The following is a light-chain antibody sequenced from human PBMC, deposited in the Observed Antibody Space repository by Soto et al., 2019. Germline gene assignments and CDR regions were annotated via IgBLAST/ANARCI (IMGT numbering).Light chain of an antibody. V-gene: IGLV2-14*03. Sequence: QSVLTQPASWSGSPGQSITISCTGTSSDVGSYNYVSWYQQQPGKAPKLMIFDVSNRPSGVSHRFSGSKSGNMASLSISGLQAEDEADYYCSSYTTSSTYVLGTGTKVTVL. CDR2: DVS. CDR1: SSDVGSYNY. J-gene: IGLJ1*01. CDR3: SSYTTSSTYV.